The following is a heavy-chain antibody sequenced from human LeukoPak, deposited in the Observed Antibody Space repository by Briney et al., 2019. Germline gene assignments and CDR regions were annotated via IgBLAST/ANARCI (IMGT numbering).Heavy chain of an antibody. CDR3: ATSSSAYPGFFDY. Sequence: GGSLRLSCAASGFTFSSYGMHWVRQAPGKGLEWVAVISYDGSNKYYADSVKGRFTISRDNSKNTLYLQMNSLRAEDTAVYYCATSSSAYPGFFDYWGQGTLVTVPS. CDR1: GFTFSSYG. V-gene: IGHV3-30*03. D-gene: IGHD6-6*01. J-gene: IGHJ4*02. CDR2: ISYDGSNK.